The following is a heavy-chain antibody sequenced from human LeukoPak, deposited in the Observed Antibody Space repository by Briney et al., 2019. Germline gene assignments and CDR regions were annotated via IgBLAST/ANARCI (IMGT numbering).Heavy chain of an antibody. Sequence: SETLSLTCTVSGVSISSYYWSWIRQPAGKGLEWIGRIYTSGSTNYTPSLKSRVTMSVDTSKNHFSLKLSSLTAADTAVYYCARDYYGIYYFDYWGQGTLVTVSS. V-gene: IGHV4-4*07. J-gene: IGHJ4*02. CDR2: IYTSGST. CDR3: ARDYYGIYYFDY. D-gene: IGHD3-10*01. CDR1: GVSISSYY.